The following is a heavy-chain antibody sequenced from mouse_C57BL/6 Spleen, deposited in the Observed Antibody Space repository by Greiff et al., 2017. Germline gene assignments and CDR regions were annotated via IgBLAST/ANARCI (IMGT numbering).Heavy chain of an antibody. CDR1: GYTFTDYN. CDR3: ARSPVTTVVGRGFAY. CDR2: INPNNGGT. D-gene: IGHD1-1*01. V-gene: IGHV1-18*01. J-gene: IGHJ3*01. Sequence: VQLQQSGPELVKPGASVKIPCKASGYTFTDYNMDWVKQSHGKSLEWIGDINPNNGGTIYNQKFKGKATLTVDKSYSTAYMELRSLTSEDTAVYYCARSPVTTVVGRGFAYWGQGTLVTVSA.